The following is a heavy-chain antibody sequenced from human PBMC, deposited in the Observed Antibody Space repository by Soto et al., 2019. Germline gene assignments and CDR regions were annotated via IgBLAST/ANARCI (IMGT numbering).Heavy chain of an antibody. CDR1: GYTFTNYP. CDR3: ASGYCGGVWDSAY. Sequence: ASVKVSCKVSGYTFTNYPIHWVRQAPGQGLEWLGWVSTGNGNTKCSERLQGRVTITWDTSATTTYIELSSLRSEDTAVYYCASGYCGGVWDSAYWGKGTRVPVSS. V-gene: IGHV1-3*04. CDR2: VSTGNGNT. J-gene: IGHJ4*02. D-gene: IGHD2-21*01.